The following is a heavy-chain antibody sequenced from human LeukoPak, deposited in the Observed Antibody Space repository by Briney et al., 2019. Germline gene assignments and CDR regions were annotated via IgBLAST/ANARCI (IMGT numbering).Heavy chain of an antibody. D-gene: IGHD5-18*01. CDR1: GYTFTSYG. J-gene: IGHJ5*02. CDR2: ISAYNGNT. CDR3: ARDVLRGYSYGTPNWFDP. V-gene: IGHV1-18*01. Sequence: ASVKVSCKASGYTFTSYGISWVRQAPGQGLEWMGWISAYNGNTNYAQKLQGRVTITTDTSTSTAYMELRSLRSDDTAVYYCARDVLRGYSYGTPNWFDPWGQGTLVTVSS.